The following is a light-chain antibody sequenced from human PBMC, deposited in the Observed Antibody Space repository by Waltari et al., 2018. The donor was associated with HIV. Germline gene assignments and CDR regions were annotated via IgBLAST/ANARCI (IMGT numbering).Light chain of an antibody. CDR3: CSYAGSYTYV. J-gene: IGLJ1*01. Sequence: QSALTQPRSVSGSPGQSVTISCPGTNSAIGGYNYVSWYQQHPGKAPKLMIYDVSKRPSGVPDRFSGSKSGNTASLTISGLQAEDEADYYCCSYAGSYTYVFGTGTKVTVL. CDR1: NSAIGGYNY. V-gene: IGLV2-11*01. CDR2: DVS.